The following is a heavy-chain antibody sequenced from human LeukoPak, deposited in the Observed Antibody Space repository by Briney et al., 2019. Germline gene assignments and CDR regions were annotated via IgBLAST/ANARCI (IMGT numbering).Heavy chain of an antibody. Sequence: SETLSLTCTVSGDSISNFYWNWIRQSPGKGLEWIGNIHYGGSSVYNPSLKSRGTISIDTSRRQFFLKLNSVTAADTAVYFCVLAPNSNWFDFWGPGTLVTVSS. CDR3: VLAPNSNWFDF. CDR1: GDSISNFY. CDR2: IHYGGSS. V-gene: IGHV4-59*03. J-gene: IGHJ5*01. D-gene: IGHD2-8*01.